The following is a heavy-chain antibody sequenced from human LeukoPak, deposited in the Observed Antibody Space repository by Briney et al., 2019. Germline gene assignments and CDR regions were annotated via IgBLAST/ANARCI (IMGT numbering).Heavy chain of an antibody. J-gene: IGHJ5*02. CDR1: GFTFSGSA. CDR2: IRSKANSYAT. D-gene: IGHD5-12*01. Sequence: GGSLRLSCAASGFTFSGSAMHWVRQASWKGLEWVGRIRSKANSYATAYAASVKGRFTISRDDSRNTAYLQMNSLKTEDTAVYYCARLVEAYTGYVDHWGQGTLVTVSS. V-gene: IGHV3-73*01. CDR3: ARLVEAYTGYVDH.